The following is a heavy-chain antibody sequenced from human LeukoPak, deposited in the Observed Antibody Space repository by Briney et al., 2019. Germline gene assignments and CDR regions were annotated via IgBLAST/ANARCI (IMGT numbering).Heavy chain of an antibody. CDR2: IYHSGST. V-gene: IGHV4-30-2*01. Sequence: SQTLSLTCAVSGGSISSGGYSWSWIRQPPGKGLEWIGYIYHSGSTYYNPSLKSRVTISVDRSKNQFSLKLSSVTAADTAVYYCARGKGNYYDSSGYYYYYYGMDVWGQGTTVTVSS. D-gene: IGHD3-22*01. CDR3: ARGKGNYYDSSGYYYYYYGMDV. J-gene: IGHJ6*02. CDR1: GGSISSGGYS.